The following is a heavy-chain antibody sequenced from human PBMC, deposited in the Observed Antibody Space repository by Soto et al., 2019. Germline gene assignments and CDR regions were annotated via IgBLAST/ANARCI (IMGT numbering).Heavy chain of an antibody. CDR2: IWYDGSNK. J-gene: IGHJ4*02. CDR3: ARDQEGTYVDY. Sequence: GGSLRLSCAASGFTFSSYGMHWVRQAPGKGLEWVAVIWYDGSNKYYADSAKGRFTISRDNSKNTLYLQMNSLRAEDTAVYYCARDQEGTYVDYWGQGTLVTVSS. CDR1: GFTFSSYG. D-gene: IGHD3-10*01. V-gene: IGHV3-33*01.